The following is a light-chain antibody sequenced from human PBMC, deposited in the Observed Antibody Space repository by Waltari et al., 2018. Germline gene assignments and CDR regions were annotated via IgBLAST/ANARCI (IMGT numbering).Light chain of an antibody. CDR2: RVS. CDR3: MQGTHWPYT. V-gene: IGKV2-30*02. J-gene: IGKJ2*01. Sequence: DVVMNQSQLSLPVTLGQPASISCKSSQSLVHSDGNTHLNWFQQRPGQSPRRLIYRVSNRDSGVPDRFSGSGSGTDFTLKISRVEADDVGVYYCMQGTHWPYTFGQGTKLDIK. CDR1: QSLVHSDGNTH.